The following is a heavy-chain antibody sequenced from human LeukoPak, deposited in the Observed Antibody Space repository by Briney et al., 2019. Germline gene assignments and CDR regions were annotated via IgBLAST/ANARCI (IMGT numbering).Heavy chain of an antibody. CDR2: TSSDGSRN. CDR1: GFPFSSYG. D-gene: IGHD4-17*01. Sequence: PGRSLRLSCAASGFPFSSYGMHWVRQAPGKGLEWVAVTSSDGSRNHYADSVKGRFTISRDNSKNTLYLQMNSLKTEDTAVYYCTTDLRTVTTQFDYWGQGTLVTVSS. J-gene: IGHJ4*02. V-gene: IGHV3-30*03. CDR3: TTDLRTVTTQFDY.